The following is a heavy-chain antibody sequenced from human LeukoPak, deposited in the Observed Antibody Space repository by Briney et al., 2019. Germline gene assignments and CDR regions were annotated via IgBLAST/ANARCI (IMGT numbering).Heavy chain of an antibody. D-gene: IGHD2-21*02. Sequence: GGSLRLSCAASGFTVSSNYMSWVRQAPGKGLEWVSVIYSGGSTYYADSVKGRFTISRDNSKNTLYLQMNSLRAEDTAVYYCAVDIVVVTATPYYFDYWGQGTLVTVSS. CDR2: IYSGGST. CDR1: GFTVSSNY. J-gene: IGHJ4*02. CDR3: AVDIVVVTATPYYFDY. V-gene: IGHV3-66*01.